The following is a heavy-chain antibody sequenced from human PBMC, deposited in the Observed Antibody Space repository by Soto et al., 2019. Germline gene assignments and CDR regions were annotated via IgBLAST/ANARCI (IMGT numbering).Heavy chain of an antibody. CDR3: ARDEVVVAAKGSPGWFDP. J-gene: IGHJ5*02. Sequence: ASVKVSCKASGYTFTSYAMHWVRQAPGQRLEWMGWINAGNGNTKYSQKFQGRVTITRDTSASTAYMELSSLRSEDTAVYYCARDEVVVAAKGSPGWFDPWGQGTLVTVSS. CDR1: GYTFTSYA. D-gene: IGHD2-15*01. V-gene: IGHV1-3*01. CDR2: INAGNGNT.